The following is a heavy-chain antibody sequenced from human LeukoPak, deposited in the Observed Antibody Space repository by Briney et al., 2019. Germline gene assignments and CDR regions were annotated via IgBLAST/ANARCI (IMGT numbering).Heavy chain of an antibody. V-gene: IGHV1-2*02. D-gene: IGHD1-14*01. CDR3: ARALPASCEPDC. CDR1: GYTFTAYY. J-gene: IGHJ4*02. Sequence: GASVKVSCKTSGYTFTAYYTHWVRQAPGQGLEWMGWINPISGGTDYAQNFQGRVTMTRDTSISTVYMELTSLRSDDTAVYYCARALPASCEPDCWGQGTLVTVSS. CDR2: INPISGGT.